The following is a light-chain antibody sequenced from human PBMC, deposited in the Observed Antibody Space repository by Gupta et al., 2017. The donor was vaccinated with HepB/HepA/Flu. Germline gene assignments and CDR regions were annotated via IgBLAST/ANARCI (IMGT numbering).Light chain of an antibody. CDR2: DAS. V-gene: IGKV3-15*01. CDR3: QQYKDWPQT. J-gene: IGKJ1*01. Sequence: EIVMTQSPATQSVSPGERATLSCRANQNIDIYLAWYQQKPGQAPRLLIHDASTRATGIPASFSGSGSGTEFTLTISSLQSEDFAIYYCQQYKDWPQTFGQGTKVEIK. CDR1: QNIDIY.